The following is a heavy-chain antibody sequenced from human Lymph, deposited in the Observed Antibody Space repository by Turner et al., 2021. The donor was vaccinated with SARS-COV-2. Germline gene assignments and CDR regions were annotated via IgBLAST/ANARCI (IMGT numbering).Heavy chain of an antibody. Sequence: EVQLLESGGGLVQPGGSLRLSCAASGFTFSSDAMRWVRQAQGKGLEWVAASSGSGGDTYYEDSVKGRFTISRDNSKNTLYLQMNSLRAEDTAVYYCAKGVRGAMIVVVIPYFDYWGQGTLVTVSS. CDR1: GFTFSSDA. D-gene: IGHD3-22*01. V-gene: IGHV3-23*01. CDR3: AKGVRGAMIVVVIPYFDY. CDR2: SSGSGGDT. J-gene: IGHJ4*02.